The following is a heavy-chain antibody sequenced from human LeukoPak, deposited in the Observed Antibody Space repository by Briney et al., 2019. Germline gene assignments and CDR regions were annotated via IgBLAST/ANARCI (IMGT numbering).Heavy chain of an antibody. V-gene: IGHV1-8*01. J-gene: IGHJ4*02. Sequence: GASVKVSCKASGYTFTSSDINWVRQATGQGLAWMGWMNPNTDKTGFARNFQGRVTMTKNISISTAYMEVTSLTYEDTAIYYCARGRPGLASAGIYDFWGQGTLITVSS. CDR3: ARGRPGLASAGIYDF. D-gene: IGHD6-13*01. CDR1: GYTFTSSD. CDR2: MNPNTDKT.